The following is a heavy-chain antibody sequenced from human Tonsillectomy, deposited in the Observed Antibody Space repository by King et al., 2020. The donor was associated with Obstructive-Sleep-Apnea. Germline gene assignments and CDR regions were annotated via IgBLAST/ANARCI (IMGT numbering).Heavy chain of an antibody. CDR1: GYTFTSYG. J-gene: IGHJ4*02. Sequence: VQLVESGVEVKKPGASVKVSCKASGYTFTSYGITWVRLAPGEWLEWMGWISVDNGDTKYAQKFQGRVTMTTDTSTNTAYMELRSLRSDETAVYYCARYAYAAVGSTDYFDYWGQGTLVTVSS. CDR2: ISVDNGDT. D-gene: IGHD6-13*01. V-gene: IGHV1-18*04. CDR3: ARYAYAAVGSTDYFDY.